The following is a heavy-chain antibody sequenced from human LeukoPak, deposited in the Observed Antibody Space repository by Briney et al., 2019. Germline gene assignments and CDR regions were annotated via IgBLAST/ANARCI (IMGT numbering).Heavy chain of an antibody. J-gene: IGHJ6*02. D-gene: IGHD4-17*01. V-gene: IGHV5-10-1*01. CDR3: ARPQGDHDYGDCDYYGMDV. CDR2: IDPSDSYT. CDR1: GYSFTSYW. Sequence: GESLKISCKGSGYSFTSYWISWVRQMPGKGLEWMGRIDPSDSYTNYSPSFQGHVTISADKSISTAYLQWSSLKASDTAMYYCARPQGDHDYGDCDYYGMDVWGQGTTVTVSS.